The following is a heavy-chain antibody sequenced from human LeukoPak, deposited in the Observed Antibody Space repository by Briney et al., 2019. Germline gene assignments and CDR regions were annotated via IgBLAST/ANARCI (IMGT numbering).Heavy chain of an antibody. CDR2: IIPILGIA. D-gene: IGHD2-15*01. CDR1: GGTFSSYA. CDR3: ARIYCRGGSCYTRPSPLDY. J-gene: IGHJ4*02. V-gene: IGHV1-69*04. Sequence: GASVKVSCKASGGTFSSYAISWVRQAPGQGLEWMGRIIPILGIANYAQKFQGRVTITADKSTSTAYMELSSLRSEDTAVYYCARIYCRGGSCYTRPSPLDYWGQGPLATVSS.